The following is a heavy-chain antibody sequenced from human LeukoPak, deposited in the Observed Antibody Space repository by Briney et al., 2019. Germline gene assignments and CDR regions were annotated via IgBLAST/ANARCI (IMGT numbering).Heavy chain of an antibody. CDR2: ISSSSTI. J-gene: IGHJ4*02. CDR1: GFTFSGYT. Sequence: PVGALRLSCATSGFTFSGYTMNWVRQSPGKGLEWVSYISSSSTIYYVDSVKGRFTISRDNAKHSLYLQMNSMRADDTAVYYCASGNRGWYDYWGQGTLVTV. D-gene: IGHD6-19*01. CDR3: ASGNRGWYDY. V-gene: IGHV3-48*01.